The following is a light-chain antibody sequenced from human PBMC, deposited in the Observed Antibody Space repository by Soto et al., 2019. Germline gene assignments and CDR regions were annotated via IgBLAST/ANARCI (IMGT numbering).Light chain of an antibody. V-gene: IGLV2-11*01. J-gene: IGLJ1*01. CDR3: CSYAGSYRV. CDR2: DVS. CDR1: SSDVGGYNY. Sequence: QCVLTQPRSVSGSPGQSVTISCTGTSSDVGGYNYVSWYQQHPGKAPKLMIYDVSKRPSGVPDRFSGSKSGNTASLTISGLQAEDEADYYCCSYAGSYRVLGTRTKVTVL.